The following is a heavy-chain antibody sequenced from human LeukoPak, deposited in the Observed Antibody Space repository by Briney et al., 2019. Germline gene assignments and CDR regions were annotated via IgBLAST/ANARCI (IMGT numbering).Heavy chain of an antibody. Sequence: KPSETLSLTCAVSGGSISSGGYSWSWIRQPPGKGLEWIGYIYHSGSTYYNPSLKSRVTISVDRSKNQFSLKLSSVTAADTAVYYCARVGDYYDSSGYYSNWFDPWGQGTLVTVSP. J-gene: IGHJ5*02. V-gene: IGHV4-30-2*01. D-gene: IGHD3-22*01. CDR2: IYHSGST. CDR3: ARVGDYYDSSGYYSNWFDP. CDR1: GGSISSGGYS.